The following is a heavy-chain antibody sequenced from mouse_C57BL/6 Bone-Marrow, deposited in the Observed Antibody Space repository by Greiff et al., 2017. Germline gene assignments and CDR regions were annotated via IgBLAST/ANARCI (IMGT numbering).Heavy chain of an antibody. CDR3: TKIPYYYGSSHWYFDV. V-gene: IGHV14-4*01. CDR1: GFNIKDDY. CDR2: IDPENGDT. J-gene: IGHJ1*03. D-gene: IGHD1-1*01. Sequence: VQLKESGAELVRPGASVKLSCTASGFNIKDDYMHWVKQRPEQGLEWIGWIDPENGDTEYASKFQGKATITADTSSNTAYLQLSSLTSEDTAVYYCTKIPYYYGSSHWYFDVWGTGTTVTVSS.